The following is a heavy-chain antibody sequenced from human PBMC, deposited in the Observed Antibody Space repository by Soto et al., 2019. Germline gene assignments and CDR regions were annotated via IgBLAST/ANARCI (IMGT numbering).Heavy chain of an antibody. Sequence: ASVKVSCKTSGYTFNTYGVTWVRQAPGQGLEWIGWISTYNGDTNYAQSVQGRVTMTTDTSTSTAYMDLGSLRSDDTAVYYCARDNNRGCNWNYYYYYMDVWGKGTTVTVSS. V-gene: IGHV1-18*01. D-gene: IGHD1-20*01. CDR1: GYTFNTYG. CDR3: ARDNNRGCNWNYYYYYMDV. J-gene: IGHJ6*03. CDR2: ISTYNGDT.